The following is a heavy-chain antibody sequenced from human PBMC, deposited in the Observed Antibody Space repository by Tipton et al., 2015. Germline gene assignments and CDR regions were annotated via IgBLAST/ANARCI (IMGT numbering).Heavy chain of an antibody. D-gene: IGHD6-19*01. CDR3: ARATGYRSASYY. J-gene: IGHJ4*02. CDR1: GYNFNSYA. CDR2: ISAYNGNT. V-gene: IGHV1-18*01. Sequence: QSGAEVKKPGASEKVSCKASGYNFNSYAINWVRQAPGQGLEWMGWISAYNGNTNYAQKLQGRVIMTTDTSTSTAYMELRRLRSNDTAVYYCARATGYRSASYYWGQGTLVTVSS.